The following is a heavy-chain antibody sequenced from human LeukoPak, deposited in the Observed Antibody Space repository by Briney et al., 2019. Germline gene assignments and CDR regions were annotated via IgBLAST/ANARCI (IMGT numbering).Heavy chain of an antibody. CDR3: AKNSGMGGGAFDI. Sequence: PGGSLRLSCAASGFTFSSYAMSWVRQAPGKGLEWVSAISGSGSNTYYADSVKGRFTTSRDNSKNTLYLQMNSLRAEDTAVYYCAKNSGMGGGAFDIWGQGTMVTVSS. D-gene: IGHD1-26*01. V-gene: IGHV3-23*01. CDR2: ISGSGSNT. CDR1: GFTFSSYA. J-gene: IGHJ3*02.